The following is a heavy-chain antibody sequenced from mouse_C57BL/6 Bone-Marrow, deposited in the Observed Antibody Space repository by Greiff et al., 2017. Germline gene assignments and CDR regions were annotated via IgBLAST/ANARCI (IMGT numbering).Heavy chain of an antibody. Sequence: QVQLKQPGAELVKPGASVKVSCKASGYTFTSYWMHWVKQRPGQGLEWIGRIHPSDSDTNYNQKFKGKATLTVDKSSSTAYMQLSSLTSEDSAVYYCAIEGSTMSTYDGSYYYAMDYWGQGTSVTVSS. D-gene: IGHD2-4*01. CDR2: IHPSDSDT. CDR1: GYTFTSYW. J-gene: IGHJ4*01. V-gene: IGHV1-74*01. CDR3: AIEGSTMSTYDGSYYYAMDY.